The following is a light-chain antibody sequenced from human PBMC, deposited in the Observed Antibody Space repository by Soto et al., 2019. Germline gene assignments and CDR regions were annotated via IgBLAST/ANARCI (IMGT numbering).Light chain of an antibody. CDR3: CSYAGSSTLGV. J-gene: IGLJ3*02. CDR1: SSDVGSYNL. V-gene: IGLV2-23*01. Sequence: QSVLTQPASVSGSPGQSITISCTGTSSDVGSYNLVSWYQQNPGKAPKLMIYEGSKRPSGVSNRFSGSKSGNTASLTISGLQAEDEADYYCCSYAGSSTLGVFGGGTKLTVL. CDR2: EGS.